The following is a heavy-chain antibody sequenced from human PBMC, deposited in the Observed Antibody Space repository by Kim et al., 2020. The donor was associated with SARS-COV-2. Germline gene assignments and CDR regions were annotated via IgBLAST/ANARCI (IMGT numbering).Heavy chain of an antibody. CDR2: ISSSSSTI. Sequence: GGSLRLSCAASGFTFSSYSMNWVRQAPGKGLEWVSYISSSSSTIYYADSVKGRFTISRDNAKNSLYLQMNSLRDEDTAVYYCASGLDRDQYYYDSSGYRMGYHYYYCMDVWGQGTTVTVSS. CDR3: ASGLDRDQYYYDSSGYRMGYHYYYCMDV. J-gene: IGHJ6*02. V-gene: IGHV3-48*02. D-gene: IGHD3-22*01. CDR1: GFTFSSYS.